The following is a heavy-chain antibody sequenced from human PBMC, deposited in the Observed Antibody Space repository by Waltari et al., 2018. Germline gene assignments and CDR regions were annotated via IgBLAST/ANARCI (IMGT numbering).Heavy chain of an antibody. D-gene: IGHD4-17*01. J-gene: IGHJ4*02. Sequence: EVQLVESGGGLVQPGGSLRLSCADSGFTFSSYSMNWVRKAPGQGLEWVSYISSSSSTIYYADSGKGRFTISRDNAKNSLYLQMNSLRAEYTAVYYCARDLPVDGDYDTQGCGQGTLVTVSS. V-gene: IGHV3-48*04. CDR2: ISSSSSTI. CDR1: GFTFSSYS. CDR3: ARDLPVDGDYDTQG.